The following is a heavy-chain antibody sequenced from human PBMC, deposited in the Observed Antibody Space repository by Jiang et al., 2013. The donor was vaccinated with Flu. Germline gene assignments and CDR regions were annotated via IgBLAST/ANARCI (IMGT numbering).Heavy chain of an antibody. Sequence: CKASGYTFTSYYMHWVRQAPGQGLEWMGIINPSGGSTSYAQKFQGRVTMTRDTSTSTVYMELSSLRSEDTAVYYCARDPGGGVVLDAFDIWGQGTMVTVSS. D-gene: IGHD3-3*01. J-gene: IGHJ3*02. CDR1: GYTFTSYY. CDR3: ARDPGGGVVLDAFDI. CDR2: INPSGGST. V-gene: IGHV1-46*01.